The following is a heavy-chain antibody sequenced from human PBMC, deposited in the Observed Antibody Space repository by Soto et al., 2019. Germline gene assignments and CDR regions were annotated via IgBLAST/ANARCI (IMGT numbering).Heavy chain of an antibody. CDR3: ARDRLRGARPGYYCYYYGMDV. V-gene: IGHV4-59*01. CDR2: IYYGGRT. J-gene: IGHJ6*02. D-gene: IGHD3-10*01. CDR1: GGSISSYY. Sequence: QVQLQESRPGLVKPSETLSLTCTVSGGSISSYYWSWIRPPPGKGLEWIGYIYYGGRTNYNPSLTSRVTTPVDTSKNQFSLKLSSVTAADTAVYYCARDRLRGARPGYYCYYYGMDVWGQGTTVTVSS.